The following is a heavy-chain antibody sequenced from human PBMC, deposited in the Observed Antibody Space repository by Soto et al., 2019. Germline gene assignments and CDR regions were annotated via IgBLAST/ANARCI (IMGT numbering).Heavy chain of an antibody. Sequence: GGSLRLSCAASGFTFSSYGMHWVRQAPGKGLEWVAVIWYDGSNKYYADSVKGRFTISRDNSKNTLYLQMNSLRAEDTAVYYCARDMVPAAISAFDIWGQGTMVTVSS. D-gene: IGHD2-2*01. CDR2: IWYDGSNK. CDR3: ARDMVPAAISAFDI. V-gene: IGHV3-33*01. CDR1: GFTFSSYG. J-gene: IGHJ3*02.